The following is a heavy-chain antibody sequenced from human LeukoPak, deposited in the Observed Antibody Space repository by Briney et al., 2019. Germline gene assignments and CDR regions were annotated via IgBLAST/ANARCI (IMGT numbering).Heavy chain of an antibody. CDR2: MNPSSGDT. CDR1: GYTFTSFD. D-gene: IGHD3-10*01. V-gene: IGHV1-8*02. Sequence: ASVKVSCKASGYTFTSFDINWVRRATGQGPEWMGWMNPSSGDTGYAQKFQGRVTMTRNTSISTAYMELSSLRSEDTAVYYCARGPKVRGVRVRTAGYYFDYWGQGTLVTVSS. J-gene: IGHJ4*02. CDR3: ARGPKVRGVRVRTAGYYFDY.